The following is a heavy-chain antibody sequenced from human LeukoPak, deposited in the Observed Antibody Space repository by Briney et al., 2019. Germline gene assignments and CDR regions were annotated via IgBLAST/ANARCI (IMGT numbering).Heavy chain of an antibody. J-gene: IGHJ4*02. Sequence: VASVKVYCKASGYTFTGYYMHWVRQAPGQGLEWMGWINPNSGGTNYAQKFQGRVTMTRDTSISTAYMELSRLRSDDTAVYYCARVGYYYDSSGYYGYWGQGTLVTVSS. D-gene: IGHD3-22*01. CDR2: INPNSGGT. V-gene: IGHV1-2*02. CDR3: ARVGYYYDSSGYYGY. CDR1: GYTFTGYY.